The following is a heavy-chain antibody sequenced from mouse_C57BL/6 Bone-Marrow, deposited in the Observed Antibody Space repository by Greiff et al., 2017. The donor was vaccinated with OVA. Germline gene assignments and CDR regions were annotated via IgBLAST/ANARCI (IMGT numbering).Heavy chain of an antibody. J-gene: IGHJ4*01. V-gene: IGHV1-55*01. Sequence: VKLQQPGAELVKPGASVKMSCKASGYTFTSYWITWVKQRPGQGLEWIGDIYPGSGSTNYNEKFKSKATLTVDTSSSTAYMQLSSLTSEDSAVYYCARPYDYDGDYAMDYWGQGTSVTVSS. CDR2: IYPGSGST. CDR3: ARPYDYDGDYAMDY. D-gene: IGHD2-4*01. CDR1: GYTFTSYW.